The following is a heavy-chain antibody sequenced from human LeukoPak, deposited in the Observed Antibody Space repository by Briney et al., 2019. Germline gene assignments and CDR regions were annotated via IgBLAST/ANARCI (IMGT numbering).Heavy chain of an antibody. D-gene: IGHD3-10*01. CDR2: ISSSSSYI. CDR3: ARDLTEAYYGSGSYAPYYFDY. Sequence: SGGSLRLSCAASGFTFSSYSMNWVRQAPGKGLEWVSSISSSSSYIYYADSVKGRFTISRDNAKNSLYLQMNSLRAEDTAVYYCARDLTEAYYGSGSYAPYYFDYWGQGTLVTVSS. J-gene: IGHJ4*02. V-gene: IGHV3-21*01. CDR1: GFTFSSYS.